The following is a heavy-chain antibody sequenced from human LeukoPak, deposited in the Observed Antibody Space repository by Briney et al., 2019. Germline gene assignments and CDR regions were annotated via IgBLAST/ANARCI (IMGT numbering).Heavy chain of an antibody. Sequence: GASVKVSCKASGYTFTGYYMHWVRQAPGQGLEWMGWINPNSGGTNYAQKFQGRVTMTRDTSISTAYMELGRLRSDDTAVYYCARAPVVTPVPDYWGQGTLVTVSS. J-gene: IGHJ4*02. CDR3: ARAPVVTPVPDY. CDR2: INPNSGGT. D-gene: IGHD4-23*01. V-gene: IGHV1-2*02. CDR1: GYTFTGYY.